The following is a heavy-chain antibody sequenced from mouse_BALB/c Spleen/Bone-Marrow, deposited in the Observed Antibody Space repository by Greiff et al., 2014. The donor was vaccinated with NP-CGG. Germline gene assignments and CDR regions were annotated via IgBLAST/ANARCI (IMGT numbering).Heavy chain of an antibody. J-gene: IGHJ3*01. Sequence: VQLQQSGPELVKPGASVKISCRASGYAFSSSWMNWVKQRPGQGLEWIGRIYPGDGDTNYNGNFKGKATLTADKSSSTAYMQLSSLTSVDSAVYFCARTYSSSYFVYWGQGTLVTVSA. D-gene: IGHD1-1*01. CDR1: GYAFSSSW. CDR3: ARTYSSSYFVY. V-gene: IGHV1-82*01. CDR2: IYPGDGDT.